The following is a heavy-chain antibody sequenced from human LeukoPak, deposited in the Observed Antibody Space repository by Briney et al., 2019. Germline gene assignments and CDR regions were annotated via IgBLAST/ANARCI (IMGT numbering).Heavy chain of an antibody. CDR2: ISAYNGNT. J-gene: IGHJ4*02. V-gene: IGHV1-18*01. CDR3: ARDLVYYDSSGE. D-gene: IGHD3-22*01. Sequence: ASVKVFCKASGYTFTSYGISWVRQAPGQGLEWMGWISAYNGNTNYAQKLQGRVTMTTDTSTSTAYMELRSLRSDDTAVYYCARDLVYYDSSGEWGQGTLVTVSS. CDR1: GYTFTSYG.